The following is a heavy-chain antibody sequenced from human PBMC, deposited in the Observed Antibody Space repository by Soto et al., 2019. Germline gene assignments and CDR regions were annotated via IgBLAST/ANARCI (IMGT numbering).Heavy chain of an antibody. CDR3: AAGGYCTSTICYLNWFDP. CDR1: GFTFSNYA. V-gene: IGHV3-30-3*01. J-gene: IGHJ5*02. Sequence: QVQLVESGGGVVQPGRSLRLSCAASGFTFSNYAMHWVRQAPGKGLEGEAVISYDGSNKYYADSVKGRFTISRDNSKNTLYLQMSSLRAEQTAVYYCAAGGYCTSTICYLNWFDPWGQGTLVTVSS. CDR2: ISYDGSNK. D-gene: IGHD2-2*01.